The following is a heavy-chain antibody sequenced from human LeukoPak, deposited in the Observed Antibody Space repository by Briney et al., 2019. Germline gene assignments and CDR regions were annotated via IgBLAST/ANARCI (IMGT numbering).Heavy chain of an antibody. CDR3: AKRDDYSALDV. D-gene: IGHD4-11*01. CDR1: GLTFRSYA. V-gene: IGHV3-23*01. J-gene: IGHJ6*04. Sequence: GGSLRLSCAASGLTFRSYAMSWVRQAPGKGLEWVSGISGSGYNTYYADSVKDRFTISRDNSKNTVYLQMNSLRVEDTAVYYCAKRDDYSALDVWGKGTTVTVSS. CDR2: ISGSGYNT.